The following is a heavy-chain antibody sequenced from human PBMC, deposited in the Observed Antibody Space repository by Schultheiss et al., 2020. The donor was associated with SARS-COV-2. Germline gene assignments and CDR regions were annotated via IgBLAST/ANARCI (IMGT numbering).Heavy chain of an antibody. CDR1: GFTFSNAW. Sequence: GGSLRLSCAASGFTFSNAWMSWVRQAPGKGLEWVGRIKSKTDGGTTDYAAPVKGRFTISRDDSKNTLYLQMNSLKTEDTAVYYCTTSRWGGYYFDYWGQGTLGTGSS. CDR3: TTSRWGGYYFDY. V-gene: IGHV3-15*01. D-gene: IGHD6-19*01. CDR2: IKSKTDGGTT. J-gene: IGHJ4*02.